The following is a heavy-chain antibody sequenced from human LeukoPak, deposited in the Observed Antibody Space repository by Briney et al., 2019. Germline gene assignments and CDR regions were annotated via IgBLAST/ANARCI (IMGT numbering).Heavy chain of an antibody. D-gene: IGHD2/OR15-2a*01. CDR1: GFTFSSYS. J-gene: IGHJ4*02. CDR3: DNRGY. CDR2: IRPKSLGGTA. V-gene: IGHV3-49*04. Sequence: GGSLRLSCAASGFTFSSYSMNWVRQAPGKGLEWVAFIRPKSLGGTAEYAASVKGRFTMSRDDSRSIAYLDMNSLKTEDTAVYYCDNRGYWGQGTQVTVSS.